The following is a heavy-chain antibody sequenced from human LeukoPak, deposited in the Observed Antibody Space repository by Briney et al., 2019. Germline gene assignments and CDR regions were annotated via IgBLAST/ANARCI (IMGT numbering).Heavy chain of an antibody. CDR2: IRNKAHGGTT. Sequence: PGGSLRLSCAASGFTFSSYWMSWVRQAPGKGLEWVGFIRNKAHGGTTEYAASVKGRFSISRDDSKSIAYLQMNSLKTEDTAVYYCTRGDYYDSSGYSFLFDYWGQGAPVTVSS. D-gene: IGHD3-22*01. V-gene: IGHV3-49*04. CDR3: TRGDYYDSSGYSFLFDY. CDR1: GFTFSSYW. J-gene: IGHJ4*02.